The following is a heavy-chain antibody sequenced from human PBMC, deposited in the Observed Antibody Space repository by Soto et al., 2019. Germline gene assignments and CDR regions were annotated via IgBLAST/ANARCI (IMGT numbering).Heavy chain of an antibody. CDR3: ARGGSSDWQVALDM. D-gene: IGHD6-19*01. CDR1: AGSFSHYY. J-gene: IGHJ3*02. Sequence: QQQPWGAGLLEPSETLSLTCAVYAGSFSHYYWNWIRQSPGKGLEWIGKIKYGGSSNYNPSLRSRVSISGDMSKNQFSLRLSSVTAADTAVYYCARGGSSDWQVALDMWGQGTMVTVSS. CDR2: IKYGGSS. V-gene: IGHV4-34*01.